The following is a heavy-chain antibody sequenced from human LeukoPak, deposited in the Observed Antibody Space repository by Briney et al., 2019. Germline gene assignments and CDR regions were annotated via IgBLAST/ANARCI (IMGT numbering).Heavy chain of an antibody. J-gene: IGHJ4*02. V-gene: IGHV3-7*01. Sequence: PGGSLRLSCEVSGFTFSSYWMSWVRQAPGKGLEWVANIRYDGGEIYYVDSVKGRFTISRDNAKNSLYLQMNSLRAEDAAVYYCARDKPRGCYYGSIFDSWGQGTLVTVSS. CDR2: IRYDGGEI. CDR1: GFTFSSYW. CDR3: ARDKPRGCYYGSIFDS. D-gene: IGHD3-22*01.